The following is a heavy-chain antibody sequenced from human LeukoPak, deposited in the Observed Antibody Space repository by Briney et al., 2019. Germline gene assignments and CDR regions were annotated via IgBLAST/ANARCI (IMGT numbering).Heavy chain of an antibody. V-gene: IGHV3-64*02. CDR2: ISSNGQST. J-gene: IGHJ5*02. CDR3: ARGHYSGSYPLHWFDP. D-gene: IGHD1-26*01. Sequence: GGSLRLSCAASGYTFSTYAMHWVRQAPGKGLEYVSAISSNGQSTYYADSVKGRFTISRDNSENTVYLQMGSLRAEDMAVYYCARGHYSGSYPLHWFDPWGQGTLVTVSS. CDR1: GYTFSTYA.